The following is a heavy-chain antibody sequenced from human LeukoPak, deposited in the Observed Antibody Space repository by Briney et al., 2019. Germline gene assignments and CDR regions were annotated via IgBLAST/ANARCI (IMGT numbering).Heavy chain of an antibody. D-gene: IGHD1-1*01. Sequence: PSETLSLTCTVSGGSISSYYWSWIRQPPGKGLEWIGYIYYSGSTNYNPSLKSRVTISVDTSKNQFSLKLSSVTAADTAVYYCARAFAGVPFDYWGQGTLVTVSS. J-gene: IGHJ4*02. V-gene: IGHV4-59*01. CDR2: IYYSGST. CDR3: ARAFAGVPFDY. CDR1: GGSISSYY.